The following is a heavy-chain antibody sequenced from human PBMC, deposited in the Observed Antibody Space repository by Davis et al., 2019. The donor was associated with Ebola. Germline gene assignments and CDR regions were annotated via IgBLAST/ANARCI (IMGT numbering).Heavy chain of an antibody. V-gene: IGHV3-74*01. CDR1: GFTFSSYW. D-gene: IGHD6-19*01. CDR3: ASGSSGWYYYYYGMDV. CDR2: INSDGCST. Sequence: GESLKISCAASGFTFSSYWMHWVRQAPGKGLVWVSRINSDGCSTSYADSVKGRFTISRDNAKNTLYLQMNSLRAEDTAVYYCASGSSGWYYYYYGMDVWGQGTTVTVSS. J-gene: IGHJ6*02.